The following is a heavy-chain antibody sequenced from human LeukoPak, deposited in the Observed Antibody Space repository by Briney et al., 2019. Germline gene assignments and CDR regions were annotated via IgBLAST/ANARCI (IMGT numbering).Heavy chain of an antibody. J-gene: IGHJ4*02. V-gene: IGHV4-59*01. CDR3: AREGRYGDFSTVDS. CDR2: IYYSGST. CDR1: GGSLSSYY. Sequence: SETLSLTCTVSGGSLSSYYWSWIRQPPGEGRGWVGYIYYSGSTNYNPSLKSRVTISVDTPKNQFSLKVISVTAADTAIYFCAREGRYGDFSTVDSWGQGSQVTVSS. D-gene: IGHD4-17*01.